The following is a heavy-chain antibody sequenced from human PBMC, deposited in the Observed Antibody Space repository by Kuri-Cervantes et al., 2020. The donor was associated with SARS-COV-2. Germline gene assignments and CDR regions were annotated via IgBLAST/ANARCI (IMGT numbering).Heavy chain of an antibody. V-gene: IGHV1-69*13. J-gene: IGHJ6*02. Sequence: SVKVSCKASGGTFSNYTFSWVRQAPGQGLEWMGGIIPVFGTANYAQKFQGRVTITADESTSTAYMELSSLRSEDTAVYYCARAQGLAYSSSWYYYYYGMDVWGQGTTVTVSS. CDR1: GGTFSNYT. CDR3: ARAQGLAYSSSWYYYYYGMDV. D-gene: IGHD6-13*01. CDR2: IIPVFGTA.